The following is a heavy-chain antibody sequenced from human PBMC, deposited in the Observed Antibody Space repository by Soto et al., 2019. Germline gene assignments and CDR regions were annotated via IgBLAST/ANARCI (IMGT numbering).Heavy chain of an antibody. D-gene: IGHD3-10*01. CDR2: IGRRSGA. V-gene: IGHV3-74*01. CDR1: GFSFSTYS. CDR3: IRDYGEAGSTNAFDI. Sequence: GGSLRLSCEASGFSFSTYSMHWVRQAPGKGLEWVSSIGRRSGASYADFVEGRFTISRDNAKNTVYFQMNSLREEDTAVYYCIRDYGEAGSTNAFDIWGQGTMVTVSS. J-gene: IGHJ3*02.